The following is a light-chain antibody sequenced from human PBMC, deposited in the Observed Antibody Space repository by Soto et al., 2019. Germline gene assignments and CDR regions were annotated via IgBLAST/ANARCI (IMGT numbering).Light chain of an antibody. CDR3: QQYNNWPIT. Sequence: EILMAQSPVTLSVSPGERVTLYCRASQTVLSNLAWYQQKTGQPPRLLIYGASTRDTGIPARFSGSRSGTEFTLTISRLQSEDFQVYYCQQYNNWPITFGQGTRLEIK. CDR2: GAS. V-gene: IGKV3-15*01. CDR1: QTVLSN. J-gene: IGKJ5*01.